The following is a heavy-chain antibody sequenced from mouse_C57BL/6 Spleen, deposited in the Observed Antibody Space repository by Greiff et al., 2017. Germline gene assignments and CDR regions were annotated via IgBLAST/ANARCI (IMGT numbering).Heavy chain of an antibody. Sequence: EVKLMESGGGLVKPGGSLKLSCAASGFPFSDYGMHWFRPAPEKGLEWVAYISSGSSTIYYADTVKGRFTISRDNAKNTLFLQMTSLRSEDTAMYYCARIHGSWDAMDYWGQGTSVTVSS. CDR1: GFPFSDYG. CDR3: ARIHGSWDAMDY. D-gene: IGHD1-1*02. CDR2: ISSGSSTI. J-gene: IGHJ4*01. V-gene: IGHV5-17*01.